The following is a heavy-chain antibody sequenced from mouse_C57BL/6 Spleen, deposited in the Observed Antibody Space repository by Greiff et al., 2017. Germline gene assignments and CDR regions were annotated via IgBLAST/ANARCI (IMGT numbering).Heavy chain of an antibody. J-gene: IGHJ4*01. CDR2: ISAGGSYT. V-gene: IGHV5-4*01. Sequence: EVKLVESGGGLVKPGGSLKLSCAASGFTFSSYAMSWVRQTPEKRLEWVATISAGGSYTYYPDNVKGRFTISRDKDKNNLYLQISHLKSEDTAMYYRARDDYDDAMDDWDQGTSVTVSS. CDR1: GFTFSSYA. D-gene: IGHD2-4*01. CDR3: ARDDYDDAMDD.